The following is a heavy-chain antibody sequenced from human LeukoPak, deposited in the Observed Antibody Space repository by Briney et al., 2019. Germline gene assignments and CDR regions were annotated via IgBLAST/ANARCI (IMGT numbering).Heavy chain of an antibody. CDR2: IRYDGSNK. V-gene: IGHV3-30*02. CDR3: AKDYSKTSYYGSGTYYRPNWFDP. J-gene: IGHJ5*02. CDR1: GFTFSSYW. Sequence: GGSLRLSCVASGFTFSSYWMTWVRQAPGKGLEWVAFIRYDGSNKYYADSVKGRFTISRDNSKNTLYLQMNSLRAEDTAVYYCAKDYSKTSYYGSGTYYRPNWFDPWGQGTLVTVSS. D-gene: IGHD3-10*01.